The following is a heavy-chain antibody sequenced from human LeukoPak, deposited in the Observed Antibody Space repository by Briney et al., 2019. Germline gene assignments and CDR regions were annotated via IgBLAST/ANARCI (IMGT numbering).Heavy chain of an antibody. CDR3: AKSSHSFGNDALDI. V-gene: IGHV3-23*01. Sequence: GGSLRLSCAASGFTFHDYAMHWVRQAPGKGLEYVSVIRGGGGVQYYAASVKGRFTISRDNSKNTLYLQMNSLRAEGTAVYYCAKSSHSFGNDALDIWGQGTMVTVSS. D-gene: IGHD5-18*01. J-gene: IGHJ3*02. CDR1: GFTFHDYA. CDR2: IRGGGGVQ.